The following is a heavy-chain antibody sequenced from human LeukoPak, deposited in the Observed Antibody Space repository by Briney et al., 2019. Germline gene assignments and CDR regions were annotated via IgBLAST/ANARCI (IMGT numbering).Heavy chain of an antibody. CDR3: ARARVPRNYIQLLLRPTYGMDV. D-gene: IGHD6-6*01. CDR2: MNPNSGNT. Sequence: GASVKVSCKASGYTFTSYDINWVRQATGQGLEWMGWMNPNSGNTGYAQKFQGRVTMTRNTSISTAYMELSSLRSEDTAVYYCARARVPRNYIQLLLRPTYGMDVWGQGTTVTVSS. J-gene: IGHJ6*02. V-gene: IGHV1-8*01. CDR1: GYTFTSYD.